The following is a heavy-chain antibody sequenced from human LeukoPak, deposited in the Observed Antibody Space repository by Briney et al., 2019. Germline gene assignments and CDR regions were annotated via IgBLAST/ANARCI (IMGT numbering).Heavy chain of an antibody. Sequence: ASVKVSCKASGYTFTGYYMHWVRQAPGQGREWMGWINPNSGGTNYAQKFQGRVTMTRDTSISTAYMELSRLRSDDTAVYYCARVAYSSSWYSDYWGQGTLVTVSS. D-gene: IGHD6-13*01. CDR1: GYTFTGYY. J-gene: IGHJ4*02. V-gene: IGHV1-2*02. CDR2: INPNSGGT. CDR3: ARVAYSSSWYSDY.